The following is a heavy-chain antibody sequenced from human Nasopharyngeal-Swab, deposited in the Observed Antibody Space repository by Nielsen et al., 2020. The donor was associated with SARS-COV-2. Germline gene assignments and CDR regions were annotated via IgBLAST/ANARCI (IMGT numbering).Heavy chain of an antibody. CDR2: FYYSGIT. D-gene: IGHD1-26*01. CDR3: AREVVGGLVDS. Sequence: SETLSLTCAVSGVSISSTSWWIWVRQSPGKGLEWIGYFYYSGITNYNPSLKSRVTILIDTSKNQFSLKLNSVTAADTAVYYCAREVVGGLVDSWGQGTLVTVSS. J-gene: IGHJ4*02. V-gene: IGHV4-4*02. CDR1: GVSISSTSW.